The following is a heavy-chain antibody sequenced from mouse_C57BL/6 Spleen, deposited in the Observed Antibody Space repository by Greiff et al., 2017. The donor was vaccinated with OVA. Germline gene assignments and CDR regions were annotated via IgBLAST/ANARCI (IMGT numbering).Heavy chain of an antibody. Sequence: EVQLVESGGGLVKPGGSLKLSCAASGFTFSDYGMHWVRQAPEKGLEWVAYISSGSSTIYYADTVKGRFTISRDNAKNTLFLQMTSLRSEDTAMYYCCYDGYYGGGYWGQGTTLTVSS. CDR2: ISSGSSTI. V-gene: IGHV5-17*01. CDR3: CYDGYYGGGY. D-gene: IGHD2-3*01. CDR1: GFTFSDYG. J-gene: IGHJ2*01.